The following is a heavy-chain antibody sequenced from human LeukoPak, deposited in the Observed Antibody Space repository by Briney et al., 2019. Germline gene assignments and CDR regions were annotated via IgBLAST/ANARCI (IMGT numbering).Heavy chain of an antibody. J-gene: IGHJ3*02. D-gene: IGHD1-26*01. Sequence: PGGSLRLSFAASGFTFSSYGMDSGRQAPGKGLEWVAFIRYDGSIKYYADSVKGRLTIYRENSKNTLYLQMNIRRAQDTAVYYCAKDWWIVGATTGPAFDIWGQGTMVTVSS. CDR2: IRYDGSIK. V-gene: IGHV3-30*02. CDR1: GFTFSSYG. CDR3: AKDWWIVGATTGPAFDI.